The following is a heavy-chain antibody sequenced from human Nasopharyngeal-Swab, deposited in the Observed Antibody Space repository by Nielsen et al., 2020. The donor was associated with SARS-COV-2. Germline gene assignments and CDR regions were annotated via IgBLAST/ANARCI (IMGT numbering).Heavy chain of an antibody. D-gene: IGHD3-3*01. CDR2: INSSSSYI. V-gene: IGHV3-21*01. CDR3: ARDGLDYDFWSAYFMDV. CDR1: GFTFNNYN. J-gene: IGHJ6*02. Sequence: GESLKISCAASGFTFNNYNFNWVRQAPEKGLEWVSSINSSSSYIYYADSVKGRFTISRDNAKNSLYLQMNSLRAEDTAVYYCARDGLDYDFWSAYFMDVWGQGTTVIVSS.